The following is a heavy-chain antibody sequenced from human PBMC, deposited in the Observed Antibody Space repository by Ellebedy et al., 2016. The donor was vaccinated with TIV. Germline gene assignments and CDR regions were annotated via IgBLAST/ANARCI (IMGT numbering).Heavy chain of an antibody. J-gene: IGHJ6*02. CDR2: INHSGST. D-gene: IGHD3-10*01. V-gene: IGHV4-34*01. Sequence: SETLSLTCAVYGGSFSAYYWSWIRQPPGKGLEWIGEINHSGSTNYNPSLKSRVTITVDTSKNQFSLQLNSVIPDDTAVYYCARGWFGSGMGVWGQGTTVTVSS. CDR1: GGSFSAYY. CDR3: ARGWFGSGMGV.